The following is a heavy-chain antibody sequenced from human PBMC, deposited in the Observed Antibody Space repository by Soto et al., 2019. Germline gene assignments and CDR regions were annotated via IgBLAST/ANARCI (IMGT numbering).Heavy chain of an antibody. CDR2: IYYSGST. CDR3: ARGGGRRIAAAGRAVWFDP. D-gene: IGHD6-13*01. Sequence: SETLSLTCTVSGGSISSYYWSWIRQPPGKGLEWIGYIYYSGSTNYNPPLKSRVTISVDTSKNQFSLKLSSVTAADTAVYYCARGGGRRIAAAGRAVWFDPWGQGTLVTVS. V-gene: IGHV4-59*01. CDR1: GGSISSYY. J-gene: IGHJ5*02.